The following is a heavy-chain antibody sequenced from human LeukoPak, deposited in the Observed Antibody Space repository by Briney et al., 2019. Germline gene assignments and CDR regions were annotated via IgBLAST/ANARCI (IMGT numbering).Heavy chain of an antibody. CDR2: IYSGGST. J-gene: IGHJ5*02. Sequence: GGSLRLSCAASGFTVSINYMSWVRQAPGKGLEWVSVIYSGGSTYYADSVKGRFTISRDNSKNTLYLQMNSLRAEDTAVYYCARWVNYGDEDWFDPWAQGTLVTVSS. CDR3: ARWVNYGDEDWFDP. D-gene: IGHD4-17*01. CDR1: GFTVSINY. V-gene: IGHV3-53*01.